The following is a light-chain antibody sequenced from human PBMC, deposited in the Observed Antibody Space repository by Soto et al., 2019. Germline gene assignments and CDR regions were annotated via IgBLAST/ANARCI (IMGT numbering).Light chain of an antibody. CDR2: GAS. V-gene: IGKV3-20*01. CDR3: QQYVSSPWT. Sequence: EIVLTQSPVILSLSPGERATLSCRASQSVRNNYLAWYQKKPGQAPRLLIYGASNRATGIPDRFSGGGSGTDFTLTISRLEPEDFAVYYCQQYVSSPWTFGQGTKV. CDR1: QSVRNNY. J-gene: IGKJ1*01.